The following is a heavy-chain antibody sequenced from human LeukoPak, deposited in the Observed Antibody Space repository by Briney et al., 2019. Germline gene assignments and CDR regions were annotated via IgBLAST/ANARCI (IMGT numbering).Heavy chain of an antibody. V-gene: IGHV4-59*01. D-gene: IGHD2-2*01. CDR1: GGSISSYY. Sequence: SETLSLTCTVSGGSISSYYWSWIRQPPGKGLEWIGYIYYSGSTNYNPSLKSRVTISVDTSKNQFSLKLSSVTAADTAVYYCERSRTSWGLFDYWGQGTLVTVSS. J-gene: IGHJ4*02. CDR2: IYYSGST. CDR3: ERSRTSWGLFDY.